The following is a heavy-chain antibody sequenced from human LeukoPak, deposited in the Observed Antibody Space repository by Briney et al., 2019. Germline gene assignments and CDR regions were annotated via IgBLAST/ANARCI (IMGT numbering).Heavy chain of an antibody. CDR2: ISYDGSNK. D-gene: IGHD4-17*01. CDR1: GFTFSSYV. V-gene: IGHV3-30*18. Sequence: TRGSLRLSCAASGFTFSSYVMHWVRQAPGKGLEWVAFISYDGSNKYYADSVKGRCTISRDNSKNTVYLQMNSLRAEDTAVYYCAKDMDHDYDDYGFDYWGQGTPVTVSS. J-gene: IGHJ4*02. CDR3: AKDMDHDYDDYGFDY.